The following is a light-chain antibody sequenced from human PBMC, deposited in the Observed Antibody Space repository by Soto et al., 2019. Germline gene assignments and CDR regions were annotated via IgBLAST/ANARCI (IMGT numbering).Light chain of an antibody. CDR1: QSVSTY. V-gene: IGKV3-11*01. CDR3: QQRSNWIT. J-gene: IGKJ5*01. Sequence: EIVLTQSPGTLSLSPGERATLSCRASQSVSTYLAWYQQKPGQAPRLLIYDASNGATGIPARFSGSGSGTDFTLTISSLEPEDFAVYYCQQRSNWITFGQGTRLEIK. CDR2: DAS.